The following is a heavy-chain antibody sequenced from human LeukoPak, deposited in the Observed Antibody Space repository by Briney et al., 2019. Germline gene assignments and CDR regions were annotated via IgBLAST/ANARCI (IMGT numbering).Heavy chain of an antibody. CDR2: IYPADSDT. J-gene: IGHJ5*02. CDR1: GYSFTSYW. D-gene: IGHD6-13*01. Sequence: GESLKISCKGSGYSFTSYWIAWVRQMPGKGLEWIGIIYPADSDTKYSPSFQGQVTISANKSISTAYLQWSSLKASDTAMYYCARLPADSTSWSRGFDPWGQGTLVTVSS. V-gene: IGHV5-51*01. CDR3: ARLPADSTSWSRGFDP.